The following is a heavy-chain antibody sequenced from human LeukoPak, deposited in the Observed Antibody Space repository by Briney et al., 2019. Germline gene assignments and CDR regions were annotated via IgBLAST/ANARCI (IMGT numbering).Heavy chain of an antibody. J-gene: IGHJ4*02. D-gene: IGHD3-22*01. CDR1: GFTFSSYG. Sequence: GSLRLSCAASGFTFSSYGMHWVRQAPGKGLEWVAVISYDGSNKYYADSVKGRFTISRDNSKNTLYLQMNSLRAEDTAVYYCARSALPYYYDSSGYSGPDYWGQGTLVTVSS. CDR3: ARSALPYYYDSSGYSGPDY. V-gene: IGHV3-30*03. CDR2: ISYDGSNK.